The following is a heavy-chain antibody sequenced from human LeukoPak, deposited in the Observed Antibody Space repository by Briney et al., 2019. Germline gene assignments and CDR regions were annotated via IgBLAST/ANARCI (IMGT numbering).Heavy chain of an antibody. D-gene: IGHD6-6*01. Sequence: PSETLSLSYAVYGAPFSGYYWSWIRQPPGKGLEWIGEINHSGSTNYNPSLKSRVTISVDTSKNQFSLKLSSVTAADTAVYYCARARRSSIAGRPRDFDYGLGATLVTVSS. V-gene: IGHV4-34*01. CDR3: ARARRSSIAGRPRDFDY. CDR1: GAPFSGYY. J-gene: IGHJ4*02. CDR2: INHSGST.